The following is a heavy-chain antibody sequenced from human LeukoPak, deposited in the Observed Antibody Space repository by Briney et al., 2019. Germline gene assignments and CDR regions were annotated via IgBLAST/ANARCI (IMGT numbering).Heavy chain of an antibody. CDR3: ARDSGSSWGLSGMDV. Sequence: SVKVSCKASGGTFSSYTISWVRQAPGQGLEWMGGIIPIFGTANYAQKFQGRVTITADKSTSTAFMELSSLRSEDTAVYYCARDSGSSWGLSGMDVWGKGTTVTVS. V-gene: IGHV1-69*06. CDR1: GGTFSSYT. J-gene: IGHJ6*03. CDR2: IIPIFGTA. D-gene: IGHD6-13*01.